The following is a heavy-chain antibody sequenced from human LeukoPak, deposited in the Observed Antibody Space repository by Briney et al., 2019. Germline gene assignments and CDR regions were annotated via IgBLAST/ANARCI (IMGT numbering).Heavy chain of an antibody. CDR3: ARDKVLLWFGELLSNYYGMDV. Sequence: GGSLRLSCAASGFTFSSYSMNWVRQAPGKGLEWVSYISSSSSTIYYADSVKGRFTISRDNAKNSLYLQMNSLRDEDTAVYYCARDKVLLWFGELLSNYYGMDVWGQGTTVTVSS. CDR2: ISSSSSTI. J-gene: IGHJ6*02. D-gene: IGHD3-10*01. CDR1: GFTFSSYS. V-gene: IGHV3-48*02.